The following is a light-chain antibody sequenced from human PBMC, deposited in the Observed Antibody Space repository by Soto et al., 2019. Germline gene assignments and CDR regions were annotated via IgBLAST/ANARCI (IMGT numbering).Light chain of an antibody. CDR3: QQYNNWPPSII. V-gene: IGKV3-15*01. CDR2: RAS. Sequence: GALAVSPGGVATLSCRASQSVRDNLAWYQQKPGQAPRLLIYRASIRATGVPARFRGSGSGTEFTLTISSLQAEDLGVYYCQQYNNWPPSIIFGQGTRLEI. J-gene: IGKJ5*01. CDR1: QSVRDN.